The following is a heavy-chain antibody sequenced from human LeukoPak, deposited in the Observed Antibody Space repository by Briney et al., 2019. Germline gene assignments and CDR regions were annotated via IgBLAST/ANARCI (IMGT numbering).Heavy chain of an antibody. CDR1: GFTFSTYA. V-gene: IGHV3-23*01. CDR2: ISGSGGST. J-gene: IGHJ3*02. D-gene: IGHD4-23*01. CDR3: AKVKTTVVTNDAFDI. Sequence: PGGSLRLSCAASGFTFSTYAMSWVRQAPGQGLEWVSAISGSGGSTYYADSVKGRFTISRDSSKNTLYLQMNSLRAEDTAVYYCAKVKTTVVTNDAFDIWGQGTMVTVSS.